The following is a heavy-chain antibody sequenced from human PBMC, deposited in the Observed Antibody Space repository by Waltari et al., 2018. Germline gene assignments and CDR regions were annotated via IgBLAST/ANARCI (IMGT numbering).Heavy chain of an antibody. Sequence: QVQLVQSGAEMKKPGASVKVSCRASGYSLTSPYMTWVRLAPGQGLQWMGITNPTGGSTSYAETFQGRVTVTSDTSTSTVYMELSSLNIDDTAVYYCARGNLRAGYDPYFDYWGQGTQVTVSS. V-gene: IGHV1-46*01. D-gene: IGHD5-12*01. CDR1: GYSLTSPY. CDR2: TNPTGGST. CDR3: ARGNLRAGYDPYFDY. J-gene: IGHJ4*02.